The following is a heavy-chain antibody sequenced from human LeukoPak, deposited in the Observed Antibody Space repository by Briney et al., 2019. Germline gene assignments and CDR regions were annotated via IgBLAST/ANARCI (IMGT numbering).Heavy chain of an antibody. Sequence: ASVKVSCKASGYTFTSYDINWVRQATGQGLEWMGWINPNSGGTNYAQKFQGRVTMTRDTSISTAYMELSRLRSDDTAVYYCARRATLKNPSGYYYYYMDVWGKGTTVTVSS. CDR2: INPNSGGT. CDR1: GYTFTSYD. CDR3: ARRATLKNPSGYYYYYMDV. J-gene: IGHJ6*03. V-gene: IGHV1-2*02. D-gene: IGHD3-10*01.